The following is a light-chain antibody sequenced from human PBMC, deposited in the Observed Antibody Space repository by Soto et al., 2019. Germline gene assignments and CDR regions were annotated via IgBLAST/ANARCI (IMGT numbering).Light chain of an antibody. Sequence: EIVMTQSPATLSVSPGERATLSCRASQSVNSNLAWYRQKPGQAPRLLSSDASTRATGVPARFSGSGSGTEFPLNLSSLESEDFGVYYCQQYSGWPTLTFGGGTKVEIK. CDR2: DAS. J-gene: IGKJ4*01. V-gene: IGKV3-15*01. CDR3: QQYSGWPTLT. CDR1: QSVNSN.